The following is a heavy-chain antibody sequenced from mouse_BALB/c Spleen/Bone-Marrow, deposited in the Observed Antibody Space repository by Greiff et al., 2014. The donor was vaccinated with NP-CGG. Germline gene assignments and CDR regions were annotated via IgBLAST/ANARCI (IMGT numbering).Heavy chain of an antibody. CDR3: ARRLNWDWFAY. Sequence: QVQLKESGAELAKPGASVEMSCKASGYTFSSYWMHWGKQRPGPGLEWIGYINPSTGYTDYNQKFKDKATLTADKSSSTAYMQLSSLTSEDSAVYYCARRLNWDWFAYWGQGTLVTVSA. CDR1: GYTFSSYW. J-gene: IGHJ3*01. CDR2: INPSTGYT. D-gene: IGHD4-1*01. V-gene: IGHV1-7*01.